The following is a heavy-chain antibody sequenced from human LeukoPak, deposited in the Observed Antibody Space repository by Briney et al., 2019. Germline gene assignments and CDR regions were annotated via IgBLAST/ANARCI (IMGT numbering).Heavy chain of an antibody. V-gene: IGHV1-8*01. CDR1: GYTFTSYD. J-gene: IGHJ6*03. CDR2: MNPNSGNT. Sequence: ASVKVSCKASGYTFTSYDINWVRQATGQGLEWMGWMNPNSGNTGYAQKFQGRVTMTRNTSISTAYMELSSLRSEDTAVYFCARKGPANYYYYMGVWGKGTTVTVSS. D-gene: IGHD2-2*01. CDR3: ARKGPANYYYYMGV.